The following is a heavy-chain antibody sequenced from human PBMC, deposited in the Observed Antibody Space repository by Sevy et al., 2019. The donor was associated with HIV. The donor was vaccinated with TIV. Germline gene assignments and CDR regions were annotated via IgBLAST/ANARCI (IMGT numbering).Heavy chain of an antibody. D-gene: IGHD2-2*01. Sequence: SETLSLTCTVSGGSISGYYWSWIRQPPGKGLEWIGYIYYSGSTDYNPSLKSRVTISVDTSKNQFSLKLSSVTAADPAVYYCARVPCSSTSCYRYYFDYWGQGTLVTVSS. CDR2: IYYSGST. V-gene: IGHV4-59*01. J-gene: IGHJ4*02. CDR1: GGSISGYY. CDR3: ARVPCSSTSCYRYYFDY.